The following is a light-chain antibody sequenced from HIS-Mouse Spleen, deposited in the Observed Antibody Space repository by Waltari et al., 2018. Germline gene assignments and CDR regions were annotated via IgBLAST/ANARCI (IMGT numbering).Light chain of an antibody. CDR2: RNN. CDR1: SSNIGSTY. CDR3: AAWDDSLSGWV. J-gene: IGLJ3*02. V-gene: IGLV1-47*01. Sequence: QSVLTQPPSATGTPGQRVTISCSGSSSNIGSTYVYWYQQPPGTAPKLLIYRNNQRPSGVPDRFSGSKSGTSASLAISGLRSEDEADYYCAAWDDSLSGWVFGGGTKLTVL.